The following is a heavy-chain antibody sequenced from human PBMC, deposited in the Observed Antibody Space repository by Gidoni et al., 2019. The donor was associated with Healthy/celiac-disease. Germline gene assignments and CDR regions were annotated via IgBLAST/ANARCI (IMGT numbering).Heavy chain of an antibody. CDR1: GGSISSSSYY. CDR2: LYYSGST. D-gene: IGHD6-6*01. Sequence: QLQLQESGPGLVKPSETLSLTCTVSGGSISSSSYYWGWIRQPPGKGREWTGSLYYSGSTSYNPSLKSRVTISVDTSKNQFSLQLSSVTAADTAVYYCARPLQVSSSPFSYWGQGTLVTVSS. V-gene: IGHV4-39*01. CDR3: ARPLQVSSSPFSY. J-gene: IGHJ4*02.